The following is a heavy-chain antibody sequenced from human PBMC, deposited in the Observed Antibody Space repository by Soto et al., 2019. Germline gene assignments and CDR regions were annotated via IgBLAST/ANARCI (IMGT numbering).Heavy chain of an antibody. Sequence: QVQLVQSGGEVKKPGASVKVSCKASGYTFSSYGISWVRQAPGQGLEWMGWISVYNGNTNYAEKFQGRVTMTTDTSTSTAYMELGSLRSDDTAVYYCARRFGYSSIYYSYYLDVWGKGTTVTVSS. V-gene: IGHV1-18*01. D-gene: IGHD6-13*01. CDR2: ISVYNGNT. CDR1: GYTFSSYG. J-gene: IGHJ6*03. CDR3: ARRFGYSSIYYSYYLDV.